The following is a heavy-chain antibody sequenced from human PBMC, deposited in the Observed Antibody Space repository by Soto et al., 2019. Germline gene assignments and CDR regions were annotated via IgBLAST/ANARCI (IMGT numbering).Heavy chain of an antibody. Sequence: GGSLRLSCAASGFTFSSYGMHWVRQAPGKGLEWVAVIWYDGSNKYYADSVKGRFTISRDNSKNTLYLQMNSLRAEDTAVYYCARVVFPIVLMGDGMDVWGQGTTVTVSS. D-gene: IGHD2-8*01. CDR2: IWYDGSNK. J-gene: IGHJ6*02. CDR3: ARVVFPIVLMGDGMDV. V-gene: IGHV3-33*01. CDR1: GFTFSSYG.